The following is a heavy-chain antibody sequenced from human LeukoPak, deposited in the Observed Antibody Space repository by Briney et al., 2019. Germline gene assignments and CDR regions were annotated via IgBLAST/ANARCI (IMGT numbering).Heavy chain of an antibody. V-gene: IGHV1-8*02. J-gene: IGHJ6*02. Sequence: ASVKVSCKASGYTFTGYYMHWVRQAPGQGLEWMGWMNPNSGNTGYAQKFQGRVTMTRNTSISTAYMELSSLRSEDTAVYYCARLPVGFGDNGNYYGMDVWGQGTTVTVSS. CDR2: MNPNSGNT. CDR3: ARLPVGFGDNGNYYGMDV. D-gene: IGHD3-10*01. CDR1: GYTFTGYY.